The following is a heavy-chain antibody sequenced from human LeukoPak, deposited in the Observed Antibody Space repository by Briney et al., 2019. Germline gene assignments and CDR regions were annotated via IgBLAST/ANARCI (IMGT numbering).Heavy chain of an antibody. CDR3: ASGRVVILRAYYYYGMDV. CDR1: GGTFSSYT. V-gene: IGHV1-69*02. CDR2: IIPILGIA. Sequence: ASVKVSCKASGGTFSSYTISWVRQAPGQGLEWMGRIIPILGIANYAQKFQGRVTITADKSTSTAHMELSSLRSEDTAVYYCASGRVVILRAYYYYGMDVWGQGTTVTVSS. J-gene: IGHJ6*02. D-gene: IGHD3-3*01.